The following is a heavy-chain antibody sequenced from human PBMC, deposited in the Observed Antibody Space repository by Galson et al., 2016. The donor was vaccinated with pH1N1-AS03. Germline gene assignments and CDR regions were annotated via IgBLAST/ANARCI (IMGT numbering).Heavy chain of an antibody. V-gene: IGHV1-2*04. CDR1: GYIFTGFY. Sequence: SVKVSCKASGYIFTGFYVHWVRQAPGQGLEWMGWINPNSGVTNYAQKFQAWVTMTGDTSISTAYMELYGLKSDDTAVYYCARDPRGPCSSATCPTTHYCGMDVWGQGTTVIVSS. CDR2: INPNSGVT. D-gene: IGHD1-26*01. CDR3: ARDPRGPCSSATCPTTHYCGMDV. J-gene: IGHJ6*02.